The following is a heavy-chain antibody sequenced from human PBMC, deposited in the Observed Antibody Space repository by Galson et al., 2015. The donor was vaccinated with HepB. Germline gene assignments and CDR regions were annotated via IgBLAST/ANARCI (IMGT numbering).Heavy chain of an antibody. Sequence: SLRLSCAASEFTSSDYYMSWIRQAPGKGLEWVSYISSSGSTVYYADSVKGRFTISRDNAKNSLYLQMKSLRAEDTAVYYCARDAMEWLGPRYYFDYWGQGTLVTVSS. J-gene: IGHJ4*02. D-gene: IGHD3-3*01. CDR1: EFTSSDYY. CDR2: ISSSGSTV. V-gene: IGHV3-11*01. CDR3: ARDAMEWLGPRYYFDY.